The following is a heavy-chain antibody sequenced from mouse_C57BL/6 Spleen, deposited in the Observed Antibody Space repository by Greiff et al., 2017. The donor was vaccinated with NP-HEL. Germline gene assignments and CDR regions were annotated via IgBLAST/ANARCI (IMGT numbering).Heavy chain of an antibody. CDR1: GYTFTSYW. D-gene: IGHD1-1*01. Sequence: VQLQQPGAELVKPGASVKLSCKASGYTFTSYWMHWVKQRPGQGLEWIGMIHPNSGSTNYNEKFKSKATLTVDKSSSTAYMQLSSLTSEDSAVYYCAKDITTVVDWYFDVGGTGTTVTVSS. J-gene: IGHJ1*03. CDR2: IHPNSGST. CDR3: AKDITTVVDWYFDV. V-gene: IGHV1-64*01.